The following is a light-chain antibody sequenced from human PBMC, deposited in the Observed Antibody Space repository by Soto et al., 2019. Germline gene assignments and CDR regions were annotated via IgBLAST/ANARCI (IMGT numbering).Light chain of an antibody. Sequence: EIVMTQSPATLSVSPGERATLSCRASQSVNIYLAWYQQKPGQAPRLLIFGASSRATGIPARFSGSGSETDFTLTISRLEPEDFALYYCQQYGSSAPITFGQGTRLEIK. CDR1: QSVNIY. CDR2: GAS. J-gene: IGKJ5*01. CDR3: QQYGSSAPIT. V-gene: IGKV3-20*01.